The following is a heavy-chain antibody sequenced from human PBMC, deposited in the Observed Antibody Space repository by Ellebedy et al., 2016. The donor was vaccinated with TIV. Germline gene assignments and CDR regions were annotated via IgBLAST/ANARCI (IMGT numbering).Heavy chain of an antibody. CDR3: ARDHYGSLDV. J-gene: IGHJ6*02. Sequence: GSLRLXCNVSGVSISSYHWSWIRQPPGKGLEWIGLKYTSGTSTYDPSLNSRATISVDTSRNQFSLRLTSLTAADTAVYYCARDHYGSLDVWGQGITVTVSS. D-gene: IGHD3-10*01. V-gene: IGHV4-59*01. CDR2: KYTSGTS. CDR1: GVSISSYH.